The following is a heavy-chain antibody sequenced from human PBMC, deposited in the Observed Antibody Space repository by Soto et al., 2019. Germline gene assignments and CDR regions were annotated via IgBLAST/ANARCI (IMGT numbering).Heavy chain of an antibody. Sequence: GASVKVSCKASGGTFSSYAISWVRQAPGQGLEWMGGIIPIFGTANYAQKFQGRVTITADESTSTAYMELSSLRSEDTAVFYCARTRAYNRMVFDYWGQGTLVTVSS. D-gene: IGHD1-20*01. CDR3: ARTRAYNRMVFDY. V-gene: IGHV1-69*13. CDR1: GGTFSSYA. CDR2: IIPIFGTA. J-gene: IGHJ4*02.